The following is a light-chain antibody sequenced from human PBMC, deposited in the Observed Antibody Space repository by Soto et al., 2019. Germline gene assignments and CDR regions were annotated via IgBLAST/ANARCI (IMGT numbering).Light chain of an antibody. V-gene: IGKV3-20*01. Sequence: EIVLTQSPGTLSLSPGDRATLSCRASQSISNDYLAWNQQIFGQAPRLHPYVTSSMATGIPDRFSGSESGSVFTLATSSLLAEDFAVYGGQHYCYSRTFTFGLGAKVD. CDR1: QSISNDY. J-gene: IGKJ3*01. CDR2: VTS. CDR3: QHYCYSRTFT.